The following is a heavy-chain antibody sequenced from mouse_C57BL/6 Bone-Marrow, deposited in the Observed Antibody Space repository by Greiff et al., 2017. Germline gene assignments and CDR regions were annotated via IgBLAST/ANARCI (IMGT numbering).Heavy chain of an antibody. Sequence: VMLVESGGGLVQPGGSLSLSCAASGFTFTDYYMSWVRQPPGKALEWLGFIRNKANGYTTEYSASVKGRFTISRDNSQSILYLQMNALRAEDSATYYCARSSSYPYFDYWGQGTTLTVSS. V-gene: IGHV7-3*01. CDR1: GFTFTDYY. CDR3: ARSSSYPYFDY. J-gene: IGHJ2*01. D-gene: IGHD1-1*01. CDR2: IRNKANGYTT.